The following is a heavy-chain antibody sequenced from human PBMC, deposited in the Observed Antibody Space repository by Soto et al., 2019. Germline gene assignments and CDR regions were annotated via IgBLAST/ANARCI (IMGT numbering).Heavy chain of an antibody. CDR3: ARDIGWSQLDY. J-gene: IGHJ4*02. Sequence: PVGSLRLSCTASRFTFSNYWMSWVRQAPGKGLEWVANINQDGSEKNYVDSVKGRFTISRDNAKNSVYLQMNSLRAEDTAVYYCARDIGWSQLDYWGQGTLVTVSS. D-gene: IGHD6-19*01. V-gene: IGHV3-7*03. CDR2: INQDGSEK. CDR1: RFTFSNYW.